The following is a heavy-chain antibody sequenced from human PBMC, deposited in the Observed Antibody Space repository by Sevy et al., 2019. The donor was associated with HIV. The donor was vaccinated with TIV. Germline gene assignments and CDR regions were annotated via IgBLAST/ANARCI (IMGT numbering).Heavy chain of an antibody. CDR2: IRSNTDGGTT. D-gene: IGHD4-17*01. CDR3: TTDREYGDYKGGFDY. V-gene: IGHV3-15*01. Sequence: GGSLRLSCAVSGFTFTNAWMGWVRQAPGKGLEWVGRIRSNTDGGTTDYAAPQKGRFTISRDDSKNTLYLQMNILKSADTAVYYCTTDREYGDYKGGFDYWGQGTLVTVSS. J-gene: IGHJ4*02. CDR1: GFTFTNAW.